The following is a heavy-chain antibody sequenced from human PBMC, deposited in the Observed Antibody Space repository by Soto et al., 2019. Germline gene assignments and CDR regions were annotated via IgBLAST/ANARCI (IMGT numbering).Heavy chain of an antibody. CDR1: GYTFTSYG. J-gene: IGHJ6*02. CDR2: ISAYNGNT. V-gene: IGHV1-18*01. Sequence: QVQLVQSGAEVKKPGASVKVSCKASGYTFTSYGISWVRQARGQGLEWMGWISAYNGNTNYAQKLQGRVTMTTDTSTSTAYMELRSLRSDDTAVYYCARDGVVDNWNHMAYYNYGMDVWGQGTTVIVSS. CDR3: ARDGVVDNWNHMAYYNYGMDV. D-gene: IGHD1-20*01.